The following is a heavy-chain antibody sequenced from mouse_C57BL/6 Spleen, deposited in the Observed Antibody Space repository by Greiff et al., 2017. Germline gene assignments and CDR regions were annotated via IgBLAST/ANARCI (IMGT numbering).Heavy chain of an antibody. Sequence: QVQLQQSGAELVRPGASVPLSCKASGYTFTDYEMHWVKQTPVHGLEWIGAIDPETGGTAYNPKFKGKAILTADKSSSTAYMELRSLTSEDSAVYYCTRGPPITTVVATDAMDYWGQGTSVTVSS. CDR2: IDPETGGT. CDR1: GYTFTDYE. J-gene: IGHJ4*01. D-gene: IGHD1-1*01. V-gene: IGHV1-15*01. CDR3: TRGPPITTVVATDAMDY.